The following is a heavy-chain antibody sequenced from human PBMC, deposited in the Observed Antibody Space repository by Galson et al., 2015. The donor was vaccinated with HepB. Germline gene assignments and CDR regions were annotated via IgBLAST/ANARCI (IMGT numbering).Heavy chain of an antibody. CDR1: GFTFSSYS. J-gene: IGHJ4*02. D-gene: IGHD2-2*01. Sequence: SLRLSCAASGFTFSSYSMNWVRQAPGKGLEWVSSISSSSSYIYYADSVKGRFTISRDNAKNSLYLQMNSLRAEDTAVYYCARDLRPAAMESSELYYFDYWGQGTLVTVSS. V-gene: IGHV3-21*01. CDR2: ISSSSSYI. CDR3: ARDLRPAAMESSELYYFDY.